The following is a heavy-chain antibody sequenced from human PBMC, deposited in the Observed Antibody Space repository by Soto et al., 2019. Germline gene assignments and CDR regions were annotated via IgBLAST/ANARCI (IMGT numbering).Heavy chain of an antibody. CDR1: GGSFSGYY. Sequence: SETLSLTCAVYGGSFSGYYWTWIRQPPGKGLEWIGEINHSGSTNYNPSLKSRVTISVDTSKNQISLKVSSVTAADTAVYYCARAPVTPYSGGGCHVDYWGQGTLVTVSS. CDR2: INHSGST. D-gene: IGHD2-15*01. J-gene: IGHJ4*02. V-gene: IGHV4-34*01. CDR3: ARAPVTPYSGGGCHVDY.